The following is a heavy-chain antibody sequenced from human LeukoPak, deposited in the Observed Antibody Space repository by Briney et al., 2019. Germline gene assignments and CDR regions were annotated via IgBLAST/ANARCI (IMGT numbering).Heavy chain of an antibody. Sequence: GGSLRLSCAASGFTFSDYHMSWIRQAPGKGLEWVSYISSSSDYTHYAESVKGRFTISRDNAKNSLYLQMNSLRAEDTAVYFCARERQLVTDYWGPGTLVTVSS. V-gene: IGHV3-11*06. CDR3: ARERQLVTDY. D-gene: IGHD6-6*01. CDR2: ISSSSDYT. J-gene: IGHJ4*01. CDR1: GFTFSDYH.